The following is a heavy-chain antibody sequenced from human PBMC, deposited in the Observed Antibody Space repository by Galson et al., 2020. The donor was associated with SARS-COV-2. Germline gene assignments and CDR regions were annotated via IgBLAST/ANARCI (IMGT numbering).Heavy chain of an antibody. CDR2: ISGSGGST. D-gene: IGHD3-10*01. CDR1: GSTFSNYD. CDR3: AKVASSGYFGL. Sequence: GESLKISCAASGSTFSNYDMSWVRQAPGKGLEWVSGISGSGGSTNYADSVKGRFTISRDYSKNTLFLQMNSLRAEDTAVYYCAKVASSGYFGLWGRGTLVTVSS. V-gene: IGHV3-23*01. J-gene: IGHJ2*01.